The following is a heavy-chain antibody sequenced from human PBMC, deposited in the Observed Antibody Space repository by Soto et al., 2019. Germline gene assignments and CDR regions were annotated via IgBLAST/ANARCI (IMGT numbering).Heavy chain of an antibody. CDR3: AKDRRARKGYYYDSSGYYALVEFDY. D-gene: IGHD3-22*01. CDR1: GFTFSSYA. CDR2: ISGSGGST. V-gene: IGHV3-23*01. J-gene: IGHJ4*02. Sequence: GSLRLSCAASGFTFSSYAMSWVRQAPGKGLEWVSAISGSGGSTYYADSVKGRFTISRDNSKNTLYLQMNSLRAKDTAVYYCAKDRRARKGYYYDSSGYYALVEFDYWGQGTLVTVSS.